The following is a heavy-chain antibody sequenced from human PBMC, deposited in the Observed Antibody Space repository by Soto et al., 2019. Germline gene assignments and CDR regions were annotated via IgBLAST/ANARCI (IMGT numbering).Heavy chain of an antibody. D-gene: IGHD3-3*01. CDR3: ARDGGYDFWRPYDFDY. V-gene: IGHV3-33*01. CDR1: GFTFSSYG. Sequence: GGSLRLSCAASGFTFSSYGMHWVRQAPGKGLEWVAVIWYDGSNKYYADSVKGRFTISRDNSKNTLYLQMNSLRAEDTAVYYCARDGGYDFWRPYDFDYWGPGTLVTVSS. J-gene: IGHJ4*02. CDR2: IWYDGSNK.